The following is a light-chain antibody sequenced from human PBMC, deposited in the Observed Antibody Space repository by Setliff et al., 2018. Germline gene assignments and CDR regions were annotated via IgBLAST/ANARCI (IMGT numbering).Light chain of an antibody. CDR2: DVS. J-gene: IGLJ2*01. CDR3: TSYTTYTTLV. CDR1: SSDVGGYNS. Sequence: QSVLTQPASVSASPGQSITISCTGTSSDVGGYNSVSWYQQHPGKGPRLMIYDVSKRPSGVSDRFSGSKSGNTASLTTSGLQAEDEADYYCTSYTTYTTLVFGGGTKVTVL. V-gene: IGLV2-14*03.